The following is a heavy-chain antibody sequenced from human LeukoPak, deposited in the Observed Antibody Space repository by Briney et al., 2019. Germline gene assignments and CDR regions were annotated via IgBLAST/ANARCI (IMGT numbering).Heavy chain of an antibody. D-gene: IGHD3-10*01. CDR3: ARDDYRGVTNFDP. V-gene: IGHV4-59*01. Sequence: SETLSLTCTVSGGSISPYFWSWIRQPPGKGLEWIGYISYTGCTNYNPSPKSRVHISVDTSKNQFSLQLTSVTAADTAVYYCARDDYRGVTNFDPWGQGTLVTVSS. CDR2: ISYTGCT. CDR1: GGSISPYF. J-gene: IGHJ5*02.